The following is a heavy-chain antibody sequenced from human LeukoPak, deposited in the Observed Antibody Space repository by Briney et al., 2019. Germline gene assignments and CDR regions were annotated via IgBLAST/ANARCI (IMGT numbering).Heavy chain of an antibody. CDR1: GFTFSNFG. D-gene: IGHD5-24*01. CDR2: ISYDGSNK. J-gene: IGHJ4*02. CDR3: ARDKYGYNTPIDY. Sequence: GRSLRLSCAASGFTFSNFGMYWVRQAPGKGLEWVAVISYDGSNKYHADSVKGRFTISRDNSKNTLYLQMNSLRLEDTAVYDCARDKYGYNTPIDYWGQGTLVTVSS. V-gene: IGHV3-30-3*01.